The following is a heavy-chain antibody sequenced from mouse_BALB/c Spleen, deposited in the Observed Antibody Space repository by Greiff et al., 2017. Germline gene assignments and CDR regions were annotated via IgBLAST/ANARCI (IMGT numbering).Heavy chain of an antibody. CDR3: ARGLDYYGSSYNWYFDV. CDR1: GFTFSSYA. V-gene: IGHV5-6-5*01. D-gene: IGHD1-1*01. CDR2: ISSGGST. Sequence: EVKLVESGGGLVKPGGSLKLSCAASGFTFSSYAMSWVRQTPEKRLEWVASISSGGSTYYPDSVKGRFTISRDNARNILYLQMSSLRSEDTAMYYCARGLDYYGSSYNWYFDVWGAGTTVTVSS. J-gene: IGHJ1*01.